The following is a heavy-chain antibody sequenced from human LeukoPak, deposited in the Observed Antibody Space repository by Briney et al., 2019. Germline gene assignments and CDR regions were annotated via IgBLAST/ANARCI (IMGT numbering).Heavy chain of an antibody. V-gene: IGHV3-48*04. Sequence: PGGSLRPSCAASGFTFSSYYMNWVHQAPGKGLEWVSYISSSSSAIYYADSVKGRFTISRDNAKNSLYLQMYSLRAEDTAVYYCARPPNYYDSSGYGHWGQGTLVTVSS. CDR1: GFTFSSYY. CDR3: ARPPNYYDSSGYGH. CDR2: ISSSSSAI. D-gene: IGHD3-22*01. J-gene: IGHJ4*02.